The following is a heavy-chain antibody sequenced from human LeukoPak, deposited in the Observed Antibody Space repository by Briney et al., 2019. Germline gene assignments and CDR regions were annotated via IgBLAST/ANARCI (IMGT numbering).Heavy chain of an antibody. Sequence: GTSVKVSCKASGFTFTSSAVQWVRQARGQRLEWIGWIVVGSGNTNYAQKIQERVTITRDMSTSTAYMELSSLRSEDTAVHYCAAETLRDYYYGMDVWGQGTTVTVSS. J-gene: IGHJ6*02. CDR3: AAETLRDYYYGMDV. D-gene: IGHD4-17*01. V-gene: IGHV1-58*01. CDR1: GFTFTSSA. CDR2: IVVGSGNT.